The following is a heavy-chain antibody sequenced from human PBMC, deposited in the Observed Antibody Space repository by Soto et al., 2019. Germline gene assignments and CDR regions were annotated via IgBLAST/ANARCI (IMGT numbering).Heavy chain of an antibody. J-gene: IGHJ5*02. CDR2: IYYSGST. Sequence: SETLSLTCTVSGGSISSGGYYWSWIRQHPGKGLEWIGYIYYSGSTYYNPSLKSRVTISVDTSKNQFSLKLSSVTAADTAVYYCARVIVVATQWFAPGGQGTLVTVS. CDR1: GGSISSGGYY. CDR3: ARVIVVATQWFAP. D-gene: IGHD5-12*01. V-gene: IGHV4-31*03.